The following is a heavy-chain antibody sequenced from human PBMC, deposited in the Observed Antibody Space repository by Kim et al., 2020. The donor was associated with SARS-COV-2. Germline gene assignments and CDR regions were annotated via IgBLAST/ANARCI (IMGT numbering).Heavy chain of an antibody. CDR3: ARVALAGYSRDWYFDL. D-gene: IGHD6-13*01. V-gene: IGHV1-3*01. Sequence: KFQGRVTITRDTSASTAYMELSSLRSEDTAVYYCARVALAGYSRDWYFDLWGRGTLVTVSS. J-gene: IGHJ2*01.